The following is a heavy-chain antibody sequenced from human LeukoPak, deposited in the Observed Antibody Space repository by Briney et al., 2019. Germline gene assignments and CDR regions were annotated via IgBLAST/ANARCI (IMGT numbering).Heavy chain of an antibody. CDR3: ARVGSRITTDRYFDY. CDR1: GFTFSSYS. J-gene: IGHJ4*02. CDR2: ISSSSSYI. V-gene: IGHV3-21*01. D-gene: IGHD3-22*01. Sequence: GGSLRLSCAASGFTFSSYSMNWVRQAPGKGLEWVSSISSSSSYIYYADSVKGRFTISRDNAKSSLYLQMNSLRAEDTAVYYCARVGSRITTDRYFDYWGQGTLVTVSS.